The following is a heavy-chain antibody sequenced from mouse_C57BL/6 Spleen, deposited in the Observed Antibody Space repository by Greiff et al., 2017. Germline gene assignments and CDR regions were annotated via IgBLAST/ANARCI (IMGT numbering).Heavy chain of an antibody. J-gene: IGHJ2*01. CDR1: GYTFTSYW. V-gene: IGHV1-53*01. Sequence: QVQLQQPGPELVKPGASVKLSCKASGYTFTSYWMHWVKQRPGPSLEWIGNINPSNGGTNYNEKFKSKATLTVDKSSSTAYMQLSSLTSADSAVYYCARAELLEYFDDWGTGTTLTVSS. CDR2: INPSNGGT. CDR3: ARAELLEYFDD.